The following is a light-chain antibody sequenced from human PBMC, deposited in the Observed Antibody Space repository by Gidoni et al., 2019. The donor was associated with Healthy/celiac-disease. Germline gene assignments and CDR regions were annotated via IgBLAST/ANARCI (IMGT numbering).Light chain of an antibody. CDR1: QSVSSSY. V-gene: IGKV3-20*01. J-gene: IGKJ4*01. CDR2: GAS. Sequence: ESVLTPSPGTLSLSPGERATLSCRACQSVSSSYLAWYQQKPGHAPRLLIYGASSRATGIPDRFSGSGSGTDFTLTISRLEPEDFAVYYCQQYGSSLLTFGGGTKVEIK. CDR3: QQYGSSLLT.